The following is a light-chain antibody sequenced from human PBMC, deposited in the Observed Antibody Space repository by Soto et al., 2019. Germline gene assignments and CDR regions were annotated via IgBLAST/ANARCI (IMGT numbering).Light chain of an antibody. CDR1: SGHSSYA. CDR3: QTWGTGTVV. V-gene: IGLV4-69*01. Sequence: QLVLTQSPSASASLGASVKLTCTLSSGHSSYAIAGHQQQPEKGPRYFIKVNNDVNHIKRDGIPDRFSGYSSGAERYLTFARLQSEDAADYYCQTWGTGTVVFGGGTKLTVL. CDR2: VNNDVNH. J-gene: IGLJ2*01.